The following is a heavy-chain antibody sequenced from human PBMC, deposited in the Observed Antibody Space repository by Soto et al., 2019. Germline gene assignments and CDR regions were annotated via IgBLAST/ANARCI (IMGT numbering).Heavy chain of an antibody. Sequence: GASVKVSCKASGYTFKHFAMNWVRQAPGQRHEWMGWINVGNGETEYSQKFQGRVTISRDTSANTAYMDLSSLRSEDTAVYFCARSSYYDSSTGLYQPHNFFAPWGRGTLVTVSS. D-gene: IGHD3-22*01. CDR2: INVGNGET. V-gene: IGHV1-3*01. J-gene: IGHJ5*02. CDR1: GYTFKHFA. CDR3: ARSSYYDSSTGLYQPHNFFAP.